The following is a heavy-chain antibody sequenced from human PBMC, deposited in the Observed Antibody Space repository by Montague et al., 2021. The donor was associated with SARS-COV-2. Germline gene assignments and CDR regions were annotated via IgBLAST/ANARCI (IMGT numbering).Heavy chain of an antibody. CDR2: VSYDGMNR. V-gene: IGHV3-30*18. CDR3: AKDIMPDVVIKQTGLTWSPYGMDV. Sequence: SLRLSCAASGFSFRSYGIHWVRQTPGEGPEWVAVVSYDGMNRFYADSVKGRFTISRDNSKNVAYLQMNSLRPEDTALYFCAKDIMPDVVIKQTGLTWSPYGMDVWGQGSTVIV. D-gene: IGHD1-1*01. J-gene: IGHJ6*02. CDR1: GFSFRSYG.